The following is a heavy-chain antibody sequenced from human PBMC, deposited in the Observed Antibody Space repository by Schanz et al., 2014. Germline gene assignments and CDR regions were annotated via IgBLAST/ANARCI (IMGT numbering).Heavy chain of an antibody. J-gene: IGHJ4*02. D-gene: IGHD3-10*01. CDR2: ISSASSTI. V-gene: IGHV3-48*01. CDR1: GFTFSSYS. Sequence: EVQLVESGGGLVQPGGSLRLSCAASGFTFSSYSMNWVRQAPGKGLEWVSYISSASSTINYADSVKGRFTISRDNSKNTLYLQMNSLRAEDTAVYYCARGGFGEVSYFDYWGQGTLVTVSS. CDR3: ARGGFGEVSYFDY.